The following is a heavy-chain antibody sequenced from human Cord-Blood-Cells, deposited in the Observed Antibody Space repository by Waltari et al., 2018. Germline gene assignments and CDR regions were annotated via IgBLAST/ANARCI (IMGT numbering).Heavy chain of an antibody. CDR2: INPSGGST. Sequence: QVQLVQSGAEVKKPGASVKVSCKASGYTFTSYSMHWVRQAPGQGLEWIGIINPSGGSTSYAQKFQGRVTMTRDTSTSTVYMELSSLRSEDTAVYYCARSPMLVGGFKRDAFDIWGQGTMVTVSS. V-gene: IGHV1-46*01. J-gene: IGHJ3*02. CDR3: ARSPMLVGGFKRDAFDI. CDR1: GYTFTSYS. D-gene: IGHD3-22*01.